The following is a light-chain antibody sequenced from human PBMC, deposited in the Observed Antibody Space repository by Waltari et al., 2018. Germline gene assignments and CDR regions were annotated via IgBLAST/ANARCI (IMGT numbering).Light chain of an antibody. V-gene: IGLV1-40*01. CDR3: QSYDSSLSGPV. CDR2: GNS. CDR1: SPNIGAGYA. J-gene: IGLJ2*01. Sequence: QSVLTQPPSVSGAPGQRVTIPCTGSSPNIGAGYAVHWYQQLPGTAPKLLIYGNSNRPSGVPDRFSGSKSGTSASLAITGLQAEDEGDYYCQSYDSSLSGPVFGGGTKLTV.